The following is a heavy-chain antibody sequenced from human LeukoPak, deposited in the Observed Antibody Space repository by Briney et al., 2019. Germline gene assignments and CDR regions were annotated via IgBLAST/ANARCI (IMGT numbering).Heavy chain of an antibody. CDR3: ARMLQYYDILTGYYSLNFDY. D-gene: IGHD3-9*01. J-gene: IGHJ4*02. CDR1: GGSISSTNW. CDR2: IYHSGST. V-gene: IGHV4-4*02. Sequence: SETLSLTCAVSGGSISSTNWCIWVRQPPGKGLEWIGEIYHSGSTSYNPSLKSRITISVDKSKNQFSLKLSSVTAADTAVYYCARMLQYYDILTGYYSLNFDYWGQGTLVTVSS.